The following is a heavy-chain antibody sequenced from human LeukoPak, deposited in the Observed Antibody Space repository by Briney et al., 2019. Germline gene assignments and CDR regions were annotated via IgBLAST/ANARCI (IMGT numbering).Heavy chain of an antibody. D-gene: IGHD2-15*01. CDR1: GGSIRSSSSY. J-gene: IGHJ4*02. CDR3: ARLGMVVAAAQIDY. Sequence: SETLSLTCTVSGGSIRSSSSYWGWIRQPPGKGLELIGTIFYSGSTYYNPSLKSRVTISVDTSKNQFSLKLRSVTAADTAVYYCARLGMVVAAAQIDYWGQGTLVTVSS. CDR2: IFYSGST. V-gene: IGHV4-39*01.